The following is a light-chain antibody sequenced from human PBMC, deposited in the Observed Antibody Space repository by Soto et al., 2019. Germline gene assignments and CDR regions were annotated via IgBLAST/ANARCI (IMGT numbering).Light chain of an antibody. J-gene: IGKJ2*02. CDR1: QSISSF. CDR2: AAS. CDR3: QQSYSVPCT. Sequence: DIQMTQSPSSLSASVGDRVTITCRASQSISSFLTWYQQKPGKAPKPLIYAASSLQSGLPARFSGSGSGIYFTLTISRLQPEDFATYYCQQSYSVPCTFGQGTKLEIK. V-gene: IGKV1-39*01.